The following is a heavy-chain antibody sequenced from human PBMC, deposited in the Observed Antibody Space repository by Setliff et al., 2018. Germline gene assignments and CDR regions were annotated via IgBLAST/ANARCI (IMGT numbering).Heavy chain of an antibody. CDR1: GYTFTSYA. D-gene: IGHD6-6*01. CDR3: ARDGIAARPGADY. Sequence: ASVKVSCKASGYTFTSYAMHWVRQAPGQRLEWMGWINAGNGNTKYSQKFQGRVTITRDTSASTAYMELSSLRSEDTAVYYCARDGIAARPGADYWGQGTLVTAPQ. J-gene: IGHJ4*02. CDR2: INAGNGNT. V-gene: IGHV1-3*01.